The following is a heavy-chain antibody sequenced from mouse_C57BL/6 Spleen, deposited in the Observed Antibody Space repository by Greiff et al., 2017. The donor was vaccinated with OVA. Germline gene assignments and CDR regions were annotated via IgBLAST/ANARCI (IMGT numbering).Heavy chain of an antibody. CDR2: IDPSDSET. J-gene: IGHJ4*01. Sequence: VQLQQPGAELVRPGSSVKLSCKASGYTFTSYWMHWVKQRPIQGLEWIGNIDPSDSETHYNQKFKDKATLTVDKSSSTAYMQLSSLTSEDSAVYYCATPFYYGSSHYYAMDYWGQGTSVTVSS. D-gene: IGHD1-1*01. CDR3: ATPFYYGSSHYYAMDY. V-gene: IGHV1-52*01. CDR1: GYTFTSYW.